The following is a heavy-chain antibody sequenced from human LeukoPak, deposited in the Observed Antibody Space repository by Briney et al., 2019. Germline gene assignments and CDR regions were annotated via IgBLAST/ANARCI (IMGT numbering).Heavy chain of an antibody. CDR2: ISGSGGST. CDR1: GFTFSSYA. Sequence: PGGSLRPSCAASGFTFSSYAMSWVRQAPGKGLEWVSAISGSGGSTYYADSVKGRFTISRDNSKNTLYLQMNRLRAEDTAVYYCAKDYSRRRPYDAFDIWGQGTMVTVSS. J-gene: IGHJ3*02. CDR3: AKDYSRRRPYDAFDI. D-gene: IGHD2-21*01. V-gene: IGHV3-23*01.